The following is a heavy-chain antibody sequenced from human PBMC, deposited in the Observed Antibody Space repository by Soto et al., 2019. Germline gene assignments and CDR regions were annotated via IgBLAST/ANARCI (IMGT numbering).Heavy chain of an antibody. CDR1: GGTFSSYA. CDR2: IIPIFGTA. J-gene: IGHJ6*02. Sequence: GASVKVSCKASGGTFSSYAISWVRQAPGQGLEWMGGIIPIFGTANYAQKFQGRVTITADESTSTAYMELSSLRSEDTAVYYCARGPTPPSPIAVAGTYYYGMDVWGQGTTLTVSS. V-gene: IGHV1-69*13. CDR3: ARGPTPPSPIAVAGTYYYGMDV. D-gene: IGHD6-19*01.